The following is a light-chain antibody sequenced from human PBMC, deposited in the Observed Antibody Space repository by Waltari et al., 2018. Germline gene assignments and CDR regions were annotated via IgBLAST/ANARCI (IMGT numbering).Light chain of an antibody. CDR1: QSISRF. J-gene: IGKJ1*01. V-gene: IGKV3-20*01. Sequence: CRASQSISRFLAWYQQKPGQAPRLLIYDASSRATGIPDRFSGSGSGTDFSLTISRLEPEDIAVYYCQKYGSLPATFGQGTKVEIK. CDR2: DAS. CDR3: QKYGSLPAT.